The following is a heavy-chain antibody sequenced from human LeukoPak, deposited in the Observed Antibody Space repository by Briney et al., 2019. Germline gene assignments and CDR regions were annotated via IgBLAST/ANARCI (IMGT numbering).Heavy chain of an antibody. CDR3: ARDDCSSISCYHNWFDP. CDR1: GFTFSSYW. CDR2: IKQDGSEK. V-gene: IGHV3-7*01. J-gene: IGHJ5*02. D-gene: IGHD2-2*01. Sequence: GGSLRLSCAASGFTFSSYWMSWVRQAPGKGLEWVANIKQDGSEKYYVDSVKGRFAISRDNAKNSPYLQMNSLRAEDTAVYYCARDDCSSISCYHNWFDPWGQGTLVTVSS.